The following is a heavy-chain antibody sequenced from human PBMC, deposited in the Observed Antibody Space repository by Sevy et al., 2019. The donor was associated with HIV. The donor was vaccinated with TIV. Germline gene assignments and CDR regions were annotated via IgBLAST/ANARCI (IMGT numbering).Heavy chain of an antibody. CDR1: VFAVSDNC. Sequence: GGSLRLSCAVSVFAVSDNCMSWVRQSPGKGLEWVSVIFSGGRTSYADSVKGRFTVSRDGSKNTLYLQMDNLRAEDTATYYCARDRVVHNDYIFVAYYYGMDVWGQGTTVTVSS. D-gene: IGHD4-4*01. CDR3: ARDRVVHNDYIFVAYYYGMDV. V-gene: IGHV3-53*01. CDR2: IFSGGRT. J-gene: IGHJ6*02.